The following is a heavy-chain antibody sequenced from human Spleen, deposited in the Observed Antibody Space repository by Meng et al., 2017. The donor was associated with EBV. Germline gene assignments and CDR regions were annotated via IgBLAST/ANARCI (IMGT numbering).Heavy chain of an antibody. D-gene: IGHD1-14*01. CDR1: GESITNTNW. Sequence: VQPQESGRGRVKPSGTPCSTGDVFGESITNTNWWNWVRQPPGRGLEWIGEIYHAERSNYNPSLKSRAPLSVDKSKNQFSLKLTSMTAADTAVYYCVRDRRGSDPSHFDSWGQGILVTVSS. V-gene: IGHV4-4*02. CDR3: VRDRRGSDPSHFDS. CDR2: IYHAERS. J-gene: IGHJ4*02.